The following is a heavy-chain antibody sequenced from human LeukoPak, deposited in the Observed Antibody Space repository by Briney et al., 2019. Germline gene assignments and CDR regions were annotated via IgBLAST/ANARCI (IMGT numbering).Heavy chain of an antibody. CDR2: ISGSGGST. CDR1: GFTFSSYA. V-gene: IGHV3-23*01. CDR3: AKKKTDCSRGSCYTDY. J-gene: IGHJ4*02. Sequence: LPGGSLRLSCAASGFTFSSYAMSWVRQAPGKGLEWVSIISGSGGSTYSADSVKGRFTISRDDSKNTLYLQMNSLRVEDTATYYCAKKKTDCSRGSCYTDYWGQGTLVTVSS. D-gene: IGHD2-15*01.